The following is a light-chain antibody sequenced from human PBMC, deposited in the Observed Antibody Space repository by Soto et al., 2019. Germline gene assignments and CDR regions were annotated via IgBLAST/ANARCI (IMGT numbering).Light chain of an antibody. CDR1: SSDVGSYNL. CDR3: CSYAGSSRV. CDR2: EGS. Sequence: QSALTQPASVSGSPGQSITISCTGTSSDVGSYNLVSWYQQHPGKAPKLMIYEGSQRPSGVSNRFSGSNSGNTASLTISGLQAEHEADYYCCSYAGSSRVFGGGTKLTVL. V-gene: IGLV2-23*01. J-gene: IGLJ3*02.